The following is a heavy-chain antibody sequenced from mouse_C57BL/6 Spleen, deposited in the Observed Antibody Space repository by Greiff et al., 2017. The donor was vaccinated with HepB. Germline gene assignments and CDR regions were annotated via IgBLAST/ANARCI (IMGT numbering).Heavy chain of an antibody. CDR3: ARDGYGAMDY. CDR2: INPKNGGT. J-gene: IGHJ4*01. Sequence: EVQLQQSGPELVKPGASVKISCKASGYTFTDYYMNWVKQSHGKSLEWIGDINPKNGGTSYNQKFKGKATLTVAKSSSTAYMALRSLTSEDSAVYYCARDGYGAMDYWGQGTSVTVSS. CDR1: GYTFTDYY. V-gene: IGHV1-26*01. D-gene: IGHD2-2*01.